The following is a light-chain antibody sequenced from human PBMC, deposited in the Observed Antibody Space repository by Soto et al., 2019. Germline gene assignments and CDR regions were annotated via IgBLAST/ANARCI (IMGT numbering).Light chain of an antibody. Sequence: DIQMTQSPSSLSASVGDRVTITCRASQTISTYLNWYQQKPGKAPRLLIYDASSLLSGVTSRFSGSGSGTDFTLTIASLQPGDFSTYDCQQSDSTPYTVGQGTKVEIK. CDR1: QTISTY. CDR2: DAS. J-gene: IGKJ2*01. V-gene: IGKV1-39*01. CDR3: QQSDSTPYT.